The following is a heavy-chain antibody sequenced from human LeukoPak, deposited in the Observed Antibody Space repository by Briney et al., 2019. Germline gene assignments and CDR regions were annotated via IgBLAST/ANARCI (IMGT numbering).Heavy chain of an antibody. D-gene: IGHD3-3*01. CDR3: TRHFDFWSGFGFDY. Sequence: GGSLRLSCTASGFTFGDYAMSWFRQAPGRGLEWVSFIRSKAYGGTTEYAASVKGRFTMSRDDSESIAYLQMNSLKTEDTAVYSCTRHFDFWSGFGFDYWGQGTLVAVSS. CDR2: IRSKAYGGTT. CDR1: GFTFGDYA. J-gene: IGHJ4*02. V-gene: IGHV3-49*03.